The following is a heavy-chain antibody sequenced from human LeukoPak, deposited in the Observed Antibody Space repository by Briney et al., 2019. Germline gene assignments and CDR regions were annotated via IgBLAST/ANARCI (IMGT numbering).Heavy chain of an antibody. CDR2: IYYSGST. CDR3: ARRGYSNHFDY. CDR1: GGSISSSSYY. D-gene: IGHD6-13*01. Sequence: PSETLSLTCTVSGGSISSSSYYWGWIRQPPGKGLEWIGSIYYSGSTYYNPSLKSRVTISVDTSKNQFSLKLSSVTAADTAVYYCARRGYSNHFDYWGQGTLVTVSS. J-gene: IGHJ4*02. V-gene: IGHV4-39*07.